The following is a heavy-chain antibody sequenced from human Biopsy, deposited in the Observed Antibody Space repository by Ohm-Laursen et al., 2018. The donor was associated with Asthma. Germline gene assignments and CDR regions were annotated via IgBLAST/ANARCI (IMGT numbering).Heavy chain of an antibody. Sequence: SQTLSLTCTVSGGSVSSGSHYWSWIRQPPGKGLEWIGYISYSGSTNYNPSLKSRVTISVDTSKNQFSLKLSSVTAADTAVYYCARADRYYYDSSGYTEWFDPWGQGTLVTVSS. D-gene: IGHD3-22*01. CDR2: ISYSGST. CDR1: GGSVSSGSHY. J-gene: IGHJ5*02. CDR3: ARADRYYYDSSGYTEWFDP. V-gene: IGHV4-61*01.